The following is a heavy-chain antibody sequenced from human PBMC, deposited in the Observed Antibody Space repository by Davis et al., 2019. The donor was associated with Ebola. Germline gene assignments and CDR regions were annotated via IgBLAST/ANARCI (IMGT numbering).Heavy chain of an antibody. D-gene: IGHD6-19*01. CDR3: ASGPVAGAYYYYGMDV. Sequence: GGSLRLSCAASGFTFSSYGMHWVRQAPGKGLEWVAVIWYDGSNKYYADSVKGRFTISRHNSKNTLYLQMNSLRAEDTAVYYCASGPVAGAYYYYGMDVWGQGTTVTVSS. CDR1: GFTFSSYG. CDR2: IWYDGSNK. J-gene: IGHJ6*02. V-gene: IGHV3-33*01.